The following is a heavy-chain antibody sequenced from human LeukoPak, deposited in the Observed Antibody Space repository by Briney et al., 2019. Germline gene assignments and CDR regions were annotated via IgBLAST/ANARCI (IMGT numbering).Heavy chain of an antibody. V-gene: IGHV3-30*04. J-gene: IGHJ5*02. Sequence: GGSLRLSCAASGFTFSSYAMHWVRQAPGKGLEWVAVISYDGSNKYYADSVKGRFTISRDNSKNTLYLQMNSLRAEDTAVYYGARDRNPRRVPRRVYGFDPWGQGTLVTVSS. CDR3: ARDRNPRRVPRRVYGFDP. CDR1: GFTFSSYA. D-gene: IGHD1-14*01. CDR2: ISYDGSNK.